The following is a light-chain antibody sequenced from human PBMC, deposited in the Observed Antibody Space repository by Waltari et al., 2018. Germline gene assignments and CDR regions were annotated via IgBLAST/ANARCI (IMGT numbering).Light chain of an antibody. J-gene: IGLJ2*01. V-gene: IGLV3-1*01. CDR1: PLRDNF. CDR2: QDN. Sequence: SYDLTQPPSVSVSPGQTASITRSGDPLRDNFISRYQQKTGPPPLLVTYQDNKRPSEIPERFSGSSSGNTATLTISGTQAFDEADYYCQTWDTGTAIFGGGTKVTVL. CDR3: QTWDTGTAI.